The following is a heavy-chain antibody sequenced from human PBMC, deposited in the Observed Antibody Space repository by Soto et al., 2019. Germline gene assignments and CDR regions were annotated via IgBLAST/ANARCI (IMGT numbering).Heavy chain of an antibody. J-gene: IGHJ5*02. V-gene: IGHV4-31*01. D-gene: IGHD2-21*01. CDR3: ARLRIATNNYKWFDP. CDR2: IYVTGAV. CDR1: GAALNSGNYY. Sequence: QVRLQESGPGLVKPSETLSLTCSVSGAALNSGNYYWSWIRQVPGKGLEWIGHIYVTGAVDYNPSLRDLTTIYPDTSERQFSLNLRLVTAADTAVYYCARLRIATNNYKWFDPWGQGTLVTFSS.